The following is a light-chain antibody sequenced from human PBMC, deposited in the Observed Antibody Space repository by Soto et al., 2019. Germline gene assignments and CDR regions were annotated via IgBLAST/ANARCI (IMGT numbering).Light chain of an antibody. V-gene: IGLV1-40*01. CDR3: QSYDSSLSGWV. CDR2: GNI. J-gene: IGLJ3*02. CDR1: GSNFGAGSD. Sequence: QPVLTQPSSVSGAPGQRVTISCTGSGSNFGAGSDVHWYQHLPGTAPKLLIYGNINRPSGVPDRFSGSKSGTSASLAITGLQAEDEADYYCQSYDSSLSGWVFGGGTKLTVL.